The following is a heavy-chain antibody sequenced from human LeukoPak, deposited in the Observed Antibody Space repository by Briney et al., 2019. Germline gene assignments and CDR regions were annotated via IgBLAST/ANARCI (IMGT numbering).Heavy chain of an antibody. V-gene: IGHV3-48*03. CDR3: ARLYPLYYYYMDV. CDR2: ISSSGSTI. CDR1: GFTFSSYE. J-gene: IGHJ6*03. Sequence: GGSLRLSCAASGFTFSSYEMNWVRQAPGKGLEWVSYISSSGSTIYYADSVKGRFTISRDNAKNSLYLQMNSLRAEDTAVYYCARLYPLYYYYMDVWGKGTTVTVSS.